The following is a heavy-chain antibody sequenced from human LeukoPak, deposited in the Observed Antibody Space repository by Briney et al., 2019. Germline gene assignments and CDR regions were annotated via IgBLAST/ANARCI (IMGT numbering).Heavy chain of an antibody. CDR2: IYYSGST. J-gene: IGHJ4*02. D-gene: IGHD3-22*01. Sequence: PSETLSLTCTVSGGSISSYYWSWIRQPPGKGLEWIGYIYYSGSTNYNPSLKSRVTISVDTSKNQFSLKLSSVTAADTAVYYCAKSIVVVEGVDYWGQGTLVTVSS. V-gene: IGHV4-59*01. CDR3: AKSIVVVEGVDY. CDR1: GGSISSYY.